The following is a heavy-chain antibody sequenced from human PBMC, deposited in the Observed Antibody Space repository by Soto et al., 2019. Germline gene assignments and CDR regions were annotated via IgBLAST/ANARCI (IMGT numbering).Heavy chain of an antibody. D-gene: IGHD3-10*01. CDR2: IYYSGST. CDR3: ARYGSGSYYTHNFDY. CDR1: GGSISSGDYY. V-gene: IGHV4-30-4*02. J-gene: IGHJ4*02. Sequence: SETLSLTCTVSGGSISSGDYYWSWIRQPPGKGLEWIGYIYYSGSTYYNPSLKSRVTISVDTSKNQFSLRLSSVTAADTAVYYCARYGSGSYYTHNFDYWGQGTLVTVSS.